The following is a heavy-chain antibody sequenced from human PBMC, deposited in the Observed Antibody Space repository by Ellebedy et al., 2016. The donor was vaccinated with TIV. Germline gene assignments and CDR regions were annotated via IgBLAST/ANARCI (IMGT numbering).Heavy chain of an antibody. D-gene: IGHD4-17*01. Sequence: GESLKISCAASGFSFRSYWMTWVRQALGKGLEWVANIYHGGSQQFYVDSVKGRFTISRDNAKNSLYLQMNSLRAEDTAVYYCARRGSYGDYAVQINSWFDRWGLGTLVTVSS. V-gene: IGHV3-7*01. CDR3: ARRGSYGDYAVQINSWFDR. CDR1: GFSFRSYW. J-gene: IGHJ5*02. CDR2: IYHGGSQQ.